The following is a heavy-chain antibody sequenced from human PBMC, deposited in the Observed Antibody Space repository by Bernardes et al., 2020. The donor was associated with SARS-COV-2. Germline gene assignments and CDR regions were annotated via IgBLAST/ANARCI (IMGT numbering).Heavy chain of an antibody. J-gene: IGHJ6*02. CDR3: ARGSYCSSTSCYENYYYYGMDV. V-gene: IGHV4-34*01. D-gene: IGHD2-2*01. CDR1: GGSFSGYY. Sequence: SETLSLTCAVYGGSFSGYYWSWIRQPPGKGLEWIGEINHSGSTNYNPSLKSRVTISVDTSKNQFSLKLSSVTAADTAVYYCARGSYCSSTSCYENYYYYGMDVWGQGTTVTVSS. CDR2: INHSGST.